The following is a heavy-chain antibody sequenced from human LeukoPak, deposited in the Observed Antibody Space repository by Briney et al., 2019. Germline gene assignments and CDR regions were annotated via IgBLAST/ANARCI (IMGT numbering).Heavy chain of an antibody. Sequence: GASLQICCKCSGYSFTSYWIGWVRDMPGKGLEWLGIIYPGDSDTRYSPSFQGHVTISADKSISTAYLQWSSLTASNTAIYYCARHQENLTRFGVVIPDAAFDIWGEGTMVTVSS. D-gene: IGHD3-3*01. V-gene: IGHV5-51*01. CDR2: IYPGDSDT. J-gene: IGHJ3*02. CDR3: ARHQENLTRFGVVIPDAAFDI. CDR1: GYSFTSYW.